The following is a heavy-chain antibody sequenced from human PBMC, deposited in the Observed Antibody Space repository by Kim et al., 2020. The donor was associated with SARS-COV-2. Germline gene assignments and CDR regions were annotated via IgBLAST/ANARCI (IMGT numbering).Heavy chain of an antibody. Sequence: GGSLRLSCVASGLTFSSYILNWVRQAPGKGLEWISFIDTGGTTTHYTDSVKGRFIISRDNAKNSLYLQLNSLRADDTAVYYCASGMGYSSGWYHYFDYWGPGTLVTVS. CDR2: IDTGGTTT. CDR3: ASGMGYSSGWYHYFDY. V-gene: IGHV3-48*01. J-gene: IGHJ4*02. CDR1: GLTFSSYI. D-gene: IGHD6-19*01.